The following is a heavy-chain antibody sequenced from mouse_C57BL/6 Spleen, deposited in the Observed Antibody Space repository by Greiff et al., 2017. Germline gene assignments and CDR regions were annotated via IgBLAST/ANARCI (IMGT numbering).Heavy chain of an antibody. J-gene: IGHJ4*01. V-gene: IGHV1-59*01. CDR3: ARDYCGSSYYAMDF. CDR1: GYTFTSYW. CDR2: IDPSDSYT. Sequence: VQLQQPGAELVRPGTSVKLSCKASGYTFTSYWMHWVKQRPGQGLEWIGVIDPSDSYTNYNQKFKGKATLTVDTSSSTAYMQLSSLTSVDSAVYYCARDYCGSSYYAMDFWGQGTSGTVSS. D-gene: IGHD1-1*01.